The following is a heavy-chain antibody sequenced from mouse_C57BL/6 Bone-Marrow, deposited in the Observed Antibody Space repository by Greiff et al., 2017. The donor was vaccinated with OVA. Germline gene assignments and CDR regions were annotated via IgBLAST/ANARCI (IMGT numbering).Heavy chain of an antibody. CDR1: GYTFTSYW. Sequence: VKLQQPGAELVRPGTSVKLSCKASGYTFTSYWMHWVKQRPGQGLEWIGVIDPSDSYTNYNQKFKGKATLTVDTSSSTAYMQLSSLTSEDSAVYYCARRVYYYGSFWYFDVWGTGTTVTVSS. D-gene: IGHD1-1*01. V-gene: IGHV1-59*01. J-gene: IGHJ1*03. CDR2: IDPSDSYT. CDR3: ARRVYYYGSFWYFDV.